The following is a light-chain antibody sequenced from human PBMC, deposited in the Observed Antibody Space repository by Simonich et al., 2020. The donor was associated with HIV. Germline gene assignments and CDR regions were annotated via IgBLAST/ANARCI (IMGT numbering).Light chain of an antibody. CDR3: QQFYSTPQT. CDR1: QGISNS. V-gene: IGKV1-NL1*01. J-gene: IGKJ1*01. CDR2: AAS. Sequence: DIQMTQSPSSVSASVGDRVTVTCRAMQGISNSLAWYQQKPGKAPKLLLYAASRLESGVPSRFSGSGSGTDYTLTISSLQPEDFATYYCQQFYSTPQTFGQGTKVEIK.